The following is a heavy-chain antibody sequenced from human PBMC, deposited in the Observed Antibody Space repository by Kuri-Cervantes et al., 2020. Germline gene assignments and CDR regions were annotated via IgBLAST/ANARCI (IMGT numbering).Heavy chain of an antibody. D-gene: IGHD5-24*01. J-gene: IGHJ4*02. V-gene: IGHV4-59*01. CDR3: ARGMSRWLPYYFDY. CDR2: IYYSGST. CDR1: GGSISSYY. Sequence: GSLRLSCTVSGGSISSYYWSWIRQPPGKGLEWIGYIYYSGSTNYNPSLKSRVTISVDTSKNQFSLKLSSVTAADTAVYYCARGMSRWLPYYFDYWGQGTLVTVSS.